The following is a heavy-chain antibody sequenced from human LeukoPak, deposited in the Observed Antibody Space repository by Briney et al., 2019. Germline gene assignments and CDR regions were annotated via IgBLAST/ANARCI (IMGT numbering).Heavy chain of an antibody. CDR2: IKQDGREK. V-gene: IGHV3-7*01. Sequence: PGGSLRLSCAASGFIFRAYWMSWVRQAPGKGLEWVANIKQDGREKNYVDSVKGRFTISRDSAKNSLYLQMNSLRAEDTAVYYCARVTSGSSYRPFDYWGQGTLVTVSS. J-gene: IGHJ4*02. CDR1: GFIFRAYW. D-gene: IGHD3-10*01. CDR3: ARVTSGSSYRPFDY.